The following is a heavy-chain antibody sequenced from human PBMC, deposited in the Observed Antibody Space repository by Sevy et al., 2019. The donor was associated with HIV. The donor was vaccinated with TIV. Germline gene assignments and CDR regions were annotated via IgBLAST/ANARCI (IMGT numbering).Heavy chain of an antibody. D-gene: IGHD6-6*01. V-gene: IGHV3-48*01. J-gene: IGHJ4*02. CDR1: GFTFSSYS. Sequence: GGSLRLSCAASGFTFSSYSMNWVRQAPGKGLEWVSYISSSSSSTIYYADSVKGRFTISRDNAKNSLYLQMNSLRAEDTAVYHCARDWYSSSSGLLLWGQGTLVTVSS. CDR2: ISSSSSSTI. CDR3: ARDWYSSSSGLLL.